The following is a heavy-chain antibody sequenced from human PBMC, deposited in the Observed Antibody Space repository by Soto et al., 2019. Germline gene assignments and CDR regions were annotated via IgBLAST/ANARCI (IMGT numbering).Heavy chain of an antibody. J-gene: IGHJ6*02. CDR1: GGSISSGDYY. CDR3: AREGSGYSYGYYYYGMDV. V-gene: IGHV4-30-4*01. CDR2: IYYSGST. Sequence: SETLSLTCTVSGGSISSGDYYWSWIRQPPGKGLEWIGYIYYSGSTYYNPSLKSRVTISVDTSKNQFSLKPSSVTAADTAVYYCAREGSGYSYGYYYYGMDVWGQGTTVTVSS. D-gene: IGHD5-18*01.